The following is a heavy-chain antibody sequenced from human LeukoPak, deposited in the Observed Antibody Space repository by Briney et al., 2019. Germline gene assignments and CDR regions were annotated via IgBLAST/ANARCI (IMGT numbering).Heavy chain of an antibody. CDR1: GGSFSSYY. CDR2: INHSGST. J-gene: IGHJ4*02. Sequence: SETLSLTCAVYGGSFSSYYWSWIRQPPGKGLEWIGEINHSGSTNYNPSLKSRVTISVDTSKNQFSLKLSSVTAADTAVYYCARGERYDFHFDYWGQGTLVTVSS. V-gene: IGHV4-34*01. CDR3: ARGERYDFHFDY. D-gene: IGHD3-3*01.